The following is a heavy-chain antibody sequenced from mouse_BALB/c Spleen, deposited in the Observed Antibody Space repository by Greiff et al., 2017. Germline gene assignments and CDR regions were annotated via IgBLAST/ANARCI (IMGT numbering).Heavy chain of an antibody. CDR2: ISDGGSYT. Sequence: EVQLVESGGGLVKPGGSLKLSCAASGFTFSDYYMYWVRQTPEKRLEWVATISDGGSYTYYPDSVKGRFTISSDNAKNNLYLQMSSLKSEDTAMYYCARDSEGYAMDYWGQGTSVTVSS. CDR3: ARDSEGYAMDY. J-gene: IGHJ4*01. D-gene: IGHD3-1*01. CDR1: GFTFSDYY. V-gene: IGHV5-4*02.